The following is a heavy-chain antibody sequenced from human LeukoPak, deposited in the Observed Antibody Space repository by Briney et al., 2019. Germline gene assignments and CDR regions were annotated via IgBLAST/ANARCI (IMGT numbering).Heavy chain of an antibody. CDR3: ARDFTVTTRLFDY. Sequence: GGSLRPSCAASGFTFSSYSMNWVRQAPGKGLEWVSSISSSSSYIYYADSVKGRFTISRDNAKNSLYLQMNSLRAEDTAVYYCARDFTVTTRLFDYWGQGTLVTVSS. J-gene: IGHJ4*02. D-gene: IGHD4-17*01. CDR1: GFTFSSYS. CDR2: ISSSSSYI. V-gene: IGHV3-21*01.